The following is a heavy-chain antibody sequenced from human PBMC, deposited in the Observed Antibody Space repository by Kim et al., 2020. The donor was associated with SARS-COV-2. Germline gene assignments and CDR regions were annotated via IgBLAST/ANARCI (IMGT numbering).Heavy chain of an antibody. D-gene: IGHD6-13*01. Sequence: GESLKIPCKGSGYSFTSYWISWVRQMPGKGLEWMGRIDPSDSYTNYSPSFQGHVTISADKSISTAYLKESSLKASDTAMYYCARLTAAGTGGGNYFDFWGQETLVTASS. CDR2: IDPSDSYT. J-gene: IGHJ4*02. CDR1: GYSFTSYW. CDR3: ARLTAAGTGGGNYFDF. V-gene: IGHV5-10-1*01.